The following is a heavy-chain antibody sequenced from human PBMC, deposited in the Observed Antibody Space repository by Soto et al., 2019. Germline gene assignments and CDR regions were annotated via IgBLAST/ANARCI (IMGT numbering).Heavy chain of an antibody. Sequence: GESLKISCEGSGYSFSTFWIAWVRQLPGKGLEWMGIIYPSDSDIRYSPTFQGHVTISADKSTNTAYLQWSSLKASDTAIYYYARSTSTYHWFDPWGQGTLVTVSS. CDR2: IYPSDSDI. CDR1: GYSFSTFW. D-gene: IGHD2-2*01. V-gene: IGHV5-51*01. CDR3: ARSTSTYHWFDP. J-gene: IGHJ5*02.